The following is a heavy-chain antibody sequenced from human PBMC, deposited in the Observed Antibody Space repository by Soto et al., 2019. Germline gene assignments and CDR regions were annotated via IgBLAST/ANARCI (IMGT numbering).Heavy chain of an antibody. CDR3: ARGGMAAAGTGVDN. D-gene: IGHD6-13*01. CDR1: GGYITTSNW. Sequence: QVQLQESGPGLVKPSGTLSLTCAVSGGYITTSNWWSWVRQPPGKGLEWIGEIYHAGSTNYNPSLKSRLTISRDKSKHQFSLKLNSVTAADTAVYFCARGGMAAAGTGVDNWGPGTLVTVS. CDR2: IYHAGST. V-gene: IGHV4-4*02. J-gene: IGHJ4*02.